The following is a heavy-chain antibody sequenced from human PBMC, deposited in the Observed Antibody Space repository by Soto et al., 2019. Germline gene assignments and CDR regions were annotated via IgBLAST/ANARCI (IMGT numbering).Heavy chain of an antibody. D-gene: IGHD3-22*01. CDR1: GGSFSGYY. V-gene: IGHV4-34*01. J-gene: IGHJ5*02. Sequence: QVQLQQWGAGLLKPSETLSLTCAVYGGSFSGYYWSWIRQPPGKGLEWIGEINHSGSTNYNPSLKSRVTISVDTSKNQFSLKLSSVTAADTAVYYCARLSPNYYDSSGPKGGVDPWGQGTLVTVSS. CDR3: ARLSPNYYDSSGPKGGVDP. CDR2: INHSGST.